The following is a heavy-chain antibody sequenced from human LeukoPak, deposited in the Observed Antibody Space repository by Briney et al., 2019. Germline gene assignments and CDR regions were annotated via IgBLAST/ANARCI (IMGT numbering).Heavy chain of an antibody. V-gene: IGHV3-7*01. CDR3: ARDSEQFDP. J-gene: IGHJ5*02. CDR1: GFTFSSYA. D-gene: IGHD1/OR15-1a*01. Sequence: GGSLRLSCAASGFTFSSYAMSWVRQAPGKGLEWVANIKQDGSEKYYVDSVKGRFTISRDNAKNSLYLQMNSLRAEDTAVYYCARDSEQFDPWGQGTLVTVSS. CDR2: IKQDGSEK.